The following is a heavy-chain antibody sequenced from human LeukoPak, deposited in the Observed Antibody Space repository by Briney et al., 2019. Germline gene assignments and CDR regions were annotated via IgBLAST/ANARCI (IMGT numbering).Heavy chain of an antibody. J-gene: IGHJ4*02. Sequence: ASVKVSCKASGYTFNRYGISWMRQAPGQGLEWMGWISGDNGNTKYAQKVQGRVTMSTDTPTTTAYRELGSLTSDDTAIYYCARSPLAGATRVDYWGQGTLVTVSS. CDR2: ISGDNGNT. CDR1: GYTFNRYG. V-gene: IGHV1-18*01. CDR3: ARSPLAGATRVDY. D-gene: IGHD1-26*01.